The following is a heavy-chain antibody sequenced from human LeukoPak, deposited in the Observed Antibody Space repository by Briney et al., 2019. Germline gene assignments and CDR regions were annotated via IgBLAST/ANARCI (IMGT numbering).Heavy chain of an antibody. CDR3: ARASASCGGDCFGFYFFDL. Sequence: PGESLKISCQGSGYSFAAFWIAWVRQMPGKGLELMGLIYPGDSVVRYSPSFEGQVTISADQSITTAYVQRTSLRASDTALYFCARASASCGGDCFGFYFFDLWGRGTQVTVSS. J-gene: IGHJ2*01. CDR2: IYPGDSVV. CDR1: GYSFAAFW. V-gene: IGHV5-51*01. D-gene: IGHD2-21*02.